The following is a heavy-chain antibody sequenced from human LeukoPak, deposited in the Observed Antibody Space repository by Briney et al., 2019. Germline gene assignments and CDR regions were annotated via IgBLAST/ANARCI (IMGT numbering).Heavy chain of an antibody. Sequence: PGGSLRLSCAASGFTFSDYYMSWIRQAPGKGLEWVSYISSSGSTIYYADSVKGRFTISRGNAKNSLYLQMNSLRAEDTAVYYCARKRGILTGYNWFDPWGQGTLVTVSS. D-gene: IGHD3-9*01. V-gene: IGHV3-11*01. CDR1: GFTFSDYY. CDR2: ISSSGSTI. J-gene: IGHJ5*02. CDR3: ARKRGILTGYNWFDP.